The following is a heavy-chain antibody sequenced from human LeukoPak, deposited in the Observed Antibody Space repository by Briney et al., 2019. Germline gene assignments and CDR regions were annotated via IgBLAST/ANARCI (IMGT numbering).Heavy chain of an antibody. Sequence: GASVKVSCKASGGTFSSYTISWVRQAPGQGLEWMGRIIPILGIANYAQKFQGRVTITADKSTSTAYMELSRLRSEHTAVYYCARGQWRAAAGTRPDNWFDPWGQGTLVTVSS. V-gene: IGHV1-69*02. J-gene: IGHJ5*02. CDR3: ARGQWRAAAGTRPDNWFDP. CDR2: IIPILGIA. CDR1: GGTFSSYT. D-gene: IGHD6-13*01.